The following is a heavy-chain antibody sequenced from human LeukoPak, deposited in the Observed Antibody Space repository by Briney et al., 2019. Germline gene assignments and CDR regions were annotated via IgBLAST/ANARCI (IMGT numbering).Heavy chain of an antibody. V-gene: IGHV6-1*01. CDR1: GDSVSSNSAA. CDR3: ARGYCSSTSCYMGKRPAASNHYYYGMDV. J-gene: IGHJ6*02. D-gene: IGHD2-2*02. CDR2: TYYRSKWYN. Sequence: SQTLSLTCAISGDSVSSNSAAWNWIRQSPSRGLEWLGRTYYRSKWYNDYAVSVKSRITINPDTSKNQFSLKLSSVTAADTAVYYCARGYCSSTSCYMGKRPAASNHYYYGMDVWGQGTTVTVSS.